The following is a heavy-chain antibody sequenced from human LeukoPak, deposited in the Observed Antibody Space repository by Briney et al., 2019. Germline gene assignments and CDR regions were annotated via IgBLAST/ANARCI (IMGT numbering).Heavy chain of an antibody. CDR1: GGSFSGYY. V-gene: IGHV4-34*01. J-gene: IGHJ4*02. CDR2: INHSGST. CDR3: ATHQRYGDLES. D-gene: IGHD4-17*01. Sequence: SETLSLTCAVYGGSFSGYYWSWIRQPPGKGLEWIGEINHSGSTNYNPSLKGRVTISVDTSKNQFSLKLSSVTAADTAVYYCATHQRYGDLESWGQGTLVTVSS.